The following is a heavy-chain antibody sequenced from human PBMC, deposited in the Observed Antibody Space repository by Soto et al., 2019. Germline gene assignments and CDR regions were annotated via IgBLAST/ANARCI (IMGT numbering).Heavy chain of an antibody. J-gene: IGHJ6*02. CDR2: IYNSGST. CDR3: ARDRGFGMDV. V-gene: IGHV4-31*03. Sequence: QEKRQASGPGLAKPAESLSLTCTVSGGSTSGGNCYWNWIREHPGKGLEWIGNIYNSGSTYYNPCLKSRVIISVDHSKNQLSLRLSSVTAADTAVYFCARDRGFGMDVWGQGTTVTVSS. CDR1: GGSTSGGNCY.